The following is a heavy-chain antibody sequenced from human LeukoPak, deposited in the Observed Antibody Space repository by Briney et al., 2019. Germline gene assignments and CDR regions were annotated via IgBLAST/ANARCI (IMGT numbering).Heavy chain of an antibody. Sequence: GGSLRLSCAASGFSFSSYGMHWVRQAPGKGLEWVAVISYDGSNKYYADSVKGRFTLSRDNSKTTLYLQMNSLRAEDTAVYYCAKDRGVGTYYYGMDVWGKGTTVTVSS. CDR3: AKDRGVGTYYYGMDV. CDR1: GFSFSSYG. CDR2: ISYDGSNK. J-gene: IGHJ6*04. D-gene: IGHD3-10*01. V-gene: IGHV3-30*18.